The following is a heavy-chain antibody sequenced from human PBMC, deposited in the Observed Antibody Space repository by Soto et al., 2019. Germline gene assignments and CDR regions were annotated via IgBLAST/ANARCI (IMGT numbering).Heavy chain of an antibody. CDR2: ISGSGGST. Sequence: GGSLRLSCAASGFTFSSYAMSWVRQAPGKGLEWVSAISGSGGSTYYADSVKGRFTISRDNSKNTLYLQMNSLRAEDTAVYYCAKDPDYYDSSGYVDYWGQGTLVTVPQ. J-gene: IGHJ4*02. V-gene: IGHV3-23*01. CDR3: AKDPDYYDSSGYVDY. CDR1: GFTFSSYA. D-gene: IGHD3-22*01.